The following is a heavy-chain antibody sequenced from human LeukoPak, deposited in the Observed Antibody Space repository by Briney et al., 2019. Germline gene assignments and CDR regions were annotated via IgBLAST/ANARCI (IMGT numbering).Heavy chain of an antibody. Sequence: WGSLRLSCAASGFTFRSYWMSWVRQAPGKGLEWVANINQDGSETYYVDSVKGRFTISGDNTKTSLYLQMNSLRADDTALYYCVRDAGYSGYMINDMWGQGTMVTVSS. D-gene: IGHD5-12*01. J-gene: IGHJ3*02. V-gene: IGHV3-7*01. CDR2: INQDGSET. CDR1: GFTFRSYW. CDR3: VRDAGYSGYMINDM.